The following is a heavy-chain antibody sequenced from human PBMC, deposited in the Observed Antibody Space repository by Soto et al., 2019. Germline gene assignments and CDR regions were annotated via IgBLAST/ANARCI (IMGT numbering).Heavy chain of an antibody. D-gene: IGHD6-6*01. V-gene: IGHV3-23*01. J-gene: IGHJ5*02. CDR1: GFTLSSYA. CDR3: ARARYSSSSFSWFDP. Sequence: PGGSLRLPCAASGFTLSSYAISWVRQAPGKGLEWVSAISGSGGSTYYADSVKGRFTISRDNSKNTLYLQMNSLRAEDTAVYYCARARYSSSSFSWFDPWGQRTLVTVSS. CDR2: ISGSGGST.